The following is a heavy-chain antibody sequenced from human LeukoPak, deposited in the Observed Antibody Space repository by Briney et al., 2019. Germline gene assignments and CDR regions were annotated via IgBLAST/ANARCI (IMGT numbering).Heavy chain of an antibody. CDR1: GGSISSSSYY. D-gene: IGHD3-22*01. CDR3: ARPQNYYDSSGYSYYFDY. Sequence: SETLSLTCTVSGGSISSSSYYWGWIRQPPGKGLEWIGSIYYSGSTYYNPSLKSRVTISVDTSKNQFSLKLSSVTAADTAVYYCARPQNYYDSSGYSYYFDYWGQGTLVTVSS. J-gene: IGHJ4*02. CDR2: IYYSGST. V-gene: IGHV4-39*01.